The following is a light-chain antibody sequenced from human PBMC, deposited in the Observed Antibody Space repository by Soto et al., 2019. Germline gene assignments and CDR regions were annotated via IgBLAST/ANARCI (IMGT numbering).Light chain of an antibody. V-gene: IGKV4-1*01. CDR2: WAS. J-gene: IGKJ1*01. Sequence: DIVMTQSPDSLAVSLGERATINCKSSQSVLSSSNNKNYLPWYQQKPGQPPKLLIYWASTRDSGVPDRFTGSGSGTDFTLTISSLPAEDVAVYYCQQYYSTPWTFGQGTKVEIK. CDR3: QQYYSTPWT. CDR1: QSVLSSSNNKNY.